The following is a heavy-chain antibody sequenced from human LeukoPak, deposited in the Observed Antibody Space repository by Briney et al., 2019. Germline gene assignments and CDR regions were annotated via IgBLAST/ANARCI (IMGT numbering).Heavy chain of an antibody. J-gene: IGHJ6*03. CDR1: VSTFSTSD. CDR2: INANGDTT. V-gene: IGHV3-64*01. Sequence: GGSLRLSCIGSVSTFSTSDIHGVRQAPGNGLEYVAAINANGDTTYYAKSVKGRSTISRDNSKNTVFLQMGGLRDEDMAVDYGARGRTADSYYYYFDVWGKGTTVAVSS. D-gene: IGHD2-21*02. CDR3: ARGRTADSYYYYFDV.